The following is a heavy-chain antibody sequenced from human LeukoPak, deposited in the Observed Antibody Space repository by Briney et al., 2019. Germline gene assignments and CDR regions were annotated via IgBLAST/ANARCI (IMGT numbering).Heavy chain of an antibody. D-gene: IGHD5-18*01. J-gene: IGHJ3*02. CDR1: GFTVSSNY. Sequence: PGGSLRLSCAASGFTVSSNYMSWVRQAPGKGLEWVSVIYSGGSTYYADSVKGRFTISRDNSKNTLYLQMNSLRAEDTAVYYCAKDYLTAMVKWNDAFDIWGQGTMVTVSS. CDR2: IYSGGST. CDR3: AKDYLTAMVKWNDAFDI. V-gene: IGHV3-53*01.